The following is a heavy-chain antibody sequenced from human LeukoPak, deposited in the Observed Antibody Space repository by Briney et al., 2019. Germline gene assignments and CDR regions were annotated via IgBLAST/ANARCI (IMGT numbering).Heavy chain of an antibody. Sequence: GGSLRLSCAASGFTFSNYWMSWVRQAPGKGLEWVANIRQGGSEKYYVDSVKGRFTISRDNAKNSLYLQMNSLRAEDTALYYCARDTLSTSYDYWGQGTLVTVSS. CDR2: IRQGGSEK. V-gene: IGHV3-7*01. CDR1: GFTFSNYW. J-gene: IGHJ4*02. CDR3: ARDTLSTSYDY. D-gene: IGHD2-2*01.